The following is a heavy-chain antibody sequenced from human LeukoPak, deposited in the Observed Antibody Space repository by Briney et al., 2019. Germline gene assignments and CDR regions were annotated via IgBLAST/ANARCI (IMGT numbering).Heavy chain of an antibody. CDR2: ISSNGGRT. CDR3: ARDPAAAAGTRYRYYMDV. CDR1: GFTFSSYA. D-gene: IGHD6-13*01. Sequence: PGGSLRLSCAASGFTFSSYAMHWVRQAPGKGLEYVSAISSNGGRTYYANSVKGRFTISRDNSKNTLDLQMGSLRVEDMAVYYCARDPAAAAGTRYRYYMDVWGKGTTVTVSS. J-gene: IGHJ6*03. V-gene: IGHV3-64*01.